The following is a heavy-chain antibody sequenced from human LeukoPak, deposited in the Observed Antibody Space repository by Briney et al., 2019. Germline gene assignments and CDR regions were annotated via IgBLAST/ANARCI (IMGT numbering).Heavy chain of an antibody. CDR1: DYTFTTYV. J-gene: IGHJ3*02. V-gene: IGHV1-18*01. CDR3: ARPTYYYDSSGYRGHAFDI. Sequence: ASVKVSCKASDYTFTTYVITWVRQAPGQGLKWMGWISAYNGNTNYAQKLQGRVTMTTDTSTSTACMELRSLRSDDTAVYYCARPTYYYDSSGYRGHAFDIWGQGTMVTVSS. D-gene: IGHD3-22*01. CDR2: ISAYNGNT.